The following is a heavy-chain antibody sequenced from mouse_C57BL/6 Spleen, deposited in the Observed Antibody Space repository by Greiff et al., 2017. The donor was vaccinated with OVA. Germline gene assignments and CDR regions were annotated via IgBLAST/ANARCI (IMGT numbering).Heavy chain of an antibody. V-gene: IGHV1-80*01. D-gene: IGHD3-2*02. Sequence: VQLQQSGAELVKPGASVKISCKASGYAFSSYWMNWVKQRPGKGLEWIGQIYPGDGDTNYNGKFKGKATLTADKSSSTAYMQLSSLTSEDSAVYFCARPDSSGYVMFAYWGQGTLVTVSA. J-gene: IGHJ3*01. CDR3: ARPDSSGYVMFAY. CDR2: IYPGDGDT. CDR1: GYAFSSYW.